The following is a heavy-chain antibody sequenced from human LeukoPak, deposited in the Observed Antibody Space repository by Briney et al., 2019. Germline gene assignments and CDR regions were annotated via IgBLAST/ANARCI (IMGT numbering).Heavy chain of an antibody. D-gene: IGHD3-3*01. V-gene: IGHV4-34*01. J-gene: IGHJ4*02. CDR1: GVSFSGYY. Sequence: SETLCLTCAVYGVSFSGYYWSWIRQPPGKGLDWIGEIDHSGSTNYNPSLKSRVTISVDTSKKQFSLKLSSVTAADTAVYYCARGGRNFWSGDDFDYWGLGTLVTVSS. CDR2: IDHSGST. CDR3: ARGGRNFWSGDDFDY.